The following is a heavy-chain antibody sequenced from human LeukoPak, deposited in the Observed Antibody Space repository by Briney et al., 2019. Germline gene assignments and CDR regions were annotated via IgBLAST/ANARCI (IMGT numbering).Heavy chain of an antibody. CDR2: INPSGGST. CDR1: GYTFTSYY. D-gene: IGHD3-16*01. CDR3: ARTMFGGVYYNSVMAV. Sequence: ASVKVSCKASGYTFTSYYMHWVRQAPGQGLEWMGIINPSGGSTSYAQKFQGRVTMTRDTSTSTVYMELSSLRSEDTAVYYCARTMFGGVYYNSVMAVGGKGTTVPVPS. V-gene: IGHV1-46*01. J-gene: IGHJ6*04.